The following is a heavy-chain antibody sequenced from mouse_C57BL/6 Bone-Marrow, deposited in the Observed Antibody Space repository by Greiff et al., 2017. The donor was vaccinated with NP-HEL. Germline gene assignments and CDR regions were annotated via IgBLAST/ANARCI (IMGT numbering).Heavy chain of an antibody. CDR1: GFTFSDYG. V-gene: IGHV5-17*01. D-gene: IGHD1-1*01. CDR2: ISSGSSTI. Sequence: EVMLVESGGGLVKPGGSLKLSCAASGFTFSDYGMHWVRQAPEKGLEWVAYISSGSSTIYYAETVKGRFTISRDNAKNTLFLQMTSLRSEDTAMYYCARGGTTWSFDYWGQGTTLTVSS. CDR3: ARGGTTWSFDY. J-gene: IGHJ2*01.